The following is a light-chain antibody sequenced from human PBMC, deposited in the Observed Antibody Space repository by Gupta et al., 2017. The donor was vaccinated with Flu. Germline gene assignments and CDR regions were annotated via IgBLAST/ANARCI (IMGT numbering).Light chain of an antibody. V-gene: IGKV3-20*01. CDR1: QSVSSSY. CDR3: QQYGSSPLT. Sequence: EIVLTQSPDTLSLSPGERATLSCRASQSVSSSYLAWYQQNTGQAPRLLIYGAASRATGIPDRFSGSGSGTNFTLTISRLEPEDFAVYYCQQYGSSPLTFGGGTKVEIK. J-gene: IGKJ4*01. CDR2: GAA.